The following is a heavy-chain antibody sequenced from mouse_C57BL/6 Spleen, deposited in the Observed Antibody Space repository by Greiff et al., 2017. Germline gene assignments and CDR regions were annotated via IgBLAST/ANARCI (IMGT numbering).Heavy chain of an antibody. J-gene: IGHJ4*01. V-gene: IGHV5-17*01. CDR2: ISSGSSTI. CDR3: ARGYYGKGDAMDY. Sequence: EVQLQESGGGLVKPGGSLKLSCAASGFTFSDYGMHWVRQAPEKGLEWVAYISSGSSTIYYADTVKGRFTISRDNAKNTLFLQMTSLRSEDTAMYYCARGYYGKGDAMDYWGQGTSVTVSS. CDR1: GFTFSDYG. D-gene: IGHD2-1*01.